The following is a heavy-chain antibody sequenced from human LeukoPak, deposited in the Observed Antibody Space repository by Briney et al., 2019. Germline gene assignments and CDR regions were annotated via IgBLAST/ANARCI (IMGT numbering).Heavy chain of an antibody. CDR3: VVTADPNYYYYYYMDV. CDR2: ISGSGGST. Sequence: GGSLRLSCAASGFTFSSYGMSWVRQAPGKGLEWVSAISGSGGSTYYADSVKGRFTISRDNSKNTLYLQMNSLRAEDTAVYYCVVTADPNYYYYYYMDVWGKGTTVTISS. D-gene: IGHD2-21*02. CDR1: GFTFSSYG. V-gene: IGHV3-23*01. J-gene: IGHJ6*03.